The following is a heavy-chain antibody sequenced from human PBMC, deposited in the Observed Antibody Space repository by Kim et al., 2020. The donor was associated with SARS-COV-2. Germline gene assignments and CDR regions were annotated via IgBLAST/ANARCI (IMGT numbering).Heavy chain of an antibody. V-gene: IGHV3-7*03. CDR3: VRDVLYYYDNKEFGLDV. CDR1: GFVFSDYW. J-gene: IGHJ6*02. D-gene: IGHD3-22*01. CDR2: IKGDASET. Sequence: GGSLRLSCATSGFVFSDYWMSWVRQAPGKGLEWVANIKGDASETYYVDSVRGRFTIARDNTKKLLSLQMKRLRAEDTAVYYCVRDVLYYYDNKEFGLDVWGQGTMVTVSS.